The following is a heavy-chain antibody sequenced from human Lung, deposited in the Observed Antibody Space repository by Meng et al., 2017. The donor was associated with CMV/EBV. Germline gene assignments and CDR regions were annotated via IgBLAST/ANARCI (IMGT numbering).Heavy chain of an antibody. CDR3: ARDCFGREDY. J-gene: IGHJ4*02. V-gene: IGHV3-74*03. Sequence: GGSXRLXXAASGFTLSSYWVHWVRQVPGKGLVWVSRINSDDSTTTYADSVKGRFTISRDNAKNTVYLQMNSLRVEDTAVYYCARDCFGREDYWGQGTLVTVAS. CDR2: INSDDSTT. CDR1: GFTLSSYW. D-gene: IGHD3-10*01.